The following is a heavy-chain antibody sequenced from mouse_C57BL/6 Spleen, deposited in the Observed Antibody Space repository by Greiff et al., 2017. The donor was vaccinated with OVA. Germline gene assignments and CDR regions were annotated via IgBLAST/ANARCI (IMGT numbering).Heavy chain of an antibody. Sequence: QVQLQQPGAELVRPGTSVKLSCKASGYTFTSYWMHWVKQRPGQGLEWIGVIDPSDSYTNYNQKFKGKATLTVDTSSSTAYMQLSSLTSEDSAVYYCARNDNYTYAMDYWGQGTSVTVSS. CDR1: GYTFTSYW. V-gene: IGHV1-59*01. CDR3: ARNDNYTYAMDY. D-gene: IGHD2-1*01. J-gene: IGHJ4*01. CDR2: IDPSDSYT.